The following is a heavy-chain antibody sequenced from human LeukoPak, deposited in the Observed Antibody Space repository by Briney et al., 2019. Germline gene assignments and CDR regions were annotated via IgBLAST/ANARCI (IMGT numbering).Heavy chain of an antibody. Sequence: PGGSLRLSCATSGFTFVGNAMSWVRQAPGKGLEWVSGVSGSDGSSHYADSVKGRFTISVDNSKNTLHLQMNSLRAEDTAVYYCAKGGLGGYNAVFDHWGPGTLVTVSS. D-gene: IGHD5-24*01. CDR2: VSGSDGSS. CDR3: AKGGLGGYNAVFDH. J-gene: IGHJ4*02. CDR1: GFTFVGNA. V-gene: IGHV3-23*01.